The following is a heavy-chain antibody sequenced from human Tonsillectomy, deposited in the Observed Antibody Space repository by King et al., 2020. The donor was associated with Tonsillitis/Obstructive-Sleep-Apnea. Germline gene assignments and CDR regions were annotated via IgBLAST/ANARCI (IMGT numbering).Heavy chain of an antibody. J-gene: IGHJ6*02. CDR1: GFTFSSYA. CDR2: ISSDGSK. V-gene: IGHV3-30*04. D-gene: IGHD6-13*01. CDR3: ARDMGSSWPYYGLDV. Sequence: VQLVESGGGVVQPGRSLRLSCGASGFTFSSYAMHWVRQAPGKGLEWVALISSDGSKYYADSVKGRFTISRDNSKNTLYLQMNSLRVEDTAVYYCARDMGSSWPYYGLDVGGQGTTVTVSS.